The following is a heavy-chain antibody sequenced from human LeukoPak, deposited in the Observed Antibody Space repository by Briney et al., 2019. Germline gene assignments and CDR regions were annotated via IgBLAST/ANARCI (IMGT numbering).Heavy chain of an antibody. V-gene: IGHV1-46*01. CDR3: ARSTYYYDSSGYWFDY. CDR1: GYTFTSYY. Sequence: GASVKVSCKASGYTFTSYYMHWVRQAPGQGLEWMGIINPSGGSTSYAQKFQGRVTMTRDTSTSTVYMELSSLRSEDTAVYYCARSTYYYDSSGYWFDYWGQGTLVTVSS. D-gene: IGHD3-22*01. CDR2: INPSGGST. J-gene: IGHJ4*02.